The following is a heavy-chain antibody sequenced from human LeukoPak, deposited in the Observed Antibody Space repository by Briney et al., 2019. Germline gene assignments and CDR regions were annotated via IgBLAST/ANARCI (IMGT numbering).Heavy chain of an antibody. D-gene: IGHD3-16*01. Sequence: GASVKLSCKASGYTFSDYDINWVRQGTGQGLEWMGWMNPNSGNTGFAQKFEGRVTISSNTSISTAYMEVSNLTSEDTAVYYCARVLGQRYALYNYYMDVWGKGTTVTVSS. CDR3: ARVLGQRYALYNYYMDV. V-gene: IGHV1-8*01. CDR1: GYTFSDYD. J-gene: IGHJ6*03. CDR2: MNPNSGNT.